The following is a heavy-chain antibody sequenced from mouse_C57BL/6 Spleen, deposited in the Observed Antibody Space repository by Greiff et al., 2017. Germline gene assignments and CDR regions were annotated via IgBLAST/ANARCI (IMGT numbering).Heavy chain of an antibody. J-gene: IGHJ2*01. CDR1: GYTFTSYW. CDR3: AITYYDYDGPYYFDY. CDR2: IHPSDSDT. V-gene: IGHV1-74*01. Sequence: QVQLQQPGAELVKPGASVKVSCKASGYTFTSYWMHWVKQRPGQGLEWIGRIHPSDSDTNYNQKFKGKATLTVDKSSSTAYMQLSSLTSEDPAVYYCAITYYDYDGPYYFDYWGQGTTLTVSS. D-gene: IGHD2-4*01.